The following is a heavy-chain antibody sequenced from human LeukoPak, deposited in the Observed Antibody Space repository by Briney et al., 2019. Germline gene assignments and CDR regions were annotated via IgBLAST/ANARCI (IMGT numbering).Heavy chain of an antibody. CDR3: TTYCSGGSCSDY. CDR1: GFTYDDYG. CDR2: INWNGGST. J-gene: IGHJ4*02. V-gene: IGHV3-20*04. D-gene: IGHD2-15*01. Sequence: PGGSLRLSCAASGFTYDDYGMSWLRQAPGKGLEWVSGINWNGGSTGYADSVKGRFTISRDNAKNSLYLQMNSLNTEDTAVYYCTTYCSGGSCSDYWGQGTLVTVSS.